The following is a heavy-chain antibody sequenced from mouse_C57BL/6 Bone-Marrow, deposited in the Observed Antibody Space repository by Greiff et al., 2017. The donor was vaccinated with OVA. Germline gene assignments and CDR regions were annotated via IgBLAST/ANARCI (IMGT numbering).Heavy chain of an antibody. V-gene: IGHV1-9*01. CDR1: GYTFTGYW. J-gene: IGHJ1*03. D-gene: IGHD1-1*01. CDR2: ILPGSGST. CDR3: ASFITTVVAHWYFDV. Sequence: VHLVESGAELMKPGASVKLSCKATGYTFTGYWLEWVKQRPGHGLEWIGEILPGSGSTNYNEKFKGKATFTADTSSNTAYMQLSSLTTEDSAIYYCASFITTVVAHWYFDVWGTGTAVTVSS.